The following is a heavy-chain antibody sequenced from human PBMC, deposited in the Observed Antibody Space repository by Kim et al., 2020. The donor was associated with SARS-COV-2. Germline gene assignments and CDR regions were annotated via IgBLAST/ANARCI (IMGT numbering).Heavy chain of an antibody. D-gene: IGHD3-10*01. CDR3: ARHNALGSVRYVPFDY. CDR1: GDSITSSRSY. V-gene: IGHV4-39*01. Sequence: SETLSLTCTVSGDSITSSRSYGGWIRQPPGKRLEGIGSFPYSDNTYYCPSLKSRLTISVDTSKNQLSLKLTAVSAADTPGCYCARHNALGSVRYVPFDY. J-gene: IGHJ4*01. CDR2: FPYSDNT.